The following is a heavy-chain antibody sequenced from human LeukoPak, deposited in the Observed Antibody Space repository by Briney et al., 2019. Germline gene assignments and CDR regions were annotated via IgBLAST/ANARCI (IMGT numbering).Heavy chain of an antibody. CDR1: GGSISSYH. J-gene: IGHJ4*02. CDR2: ISYSGST. D-gene: IGHD1-26*01. Sequence: SETLSLTCTVSGGSISSYHWTWIRQPPGRELEWIGYISYSGSTNYNPSLKSRVTISVDTSKNQFSLKLSSVTAADTAVYYCARVNGLWYSGSYFDYWGQGTLVTVSS. V-gene: IGHV4-59*01. CDR3: ARVNGLWYSGSYFDY.